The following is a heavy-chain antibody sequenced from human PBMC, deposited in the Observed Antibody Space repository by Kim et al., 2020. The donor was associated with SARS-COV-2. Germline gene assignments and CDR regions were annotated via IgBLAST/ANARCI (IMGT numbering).Heavy chain of an antibody. CDR2: INTNTGNP. D-gene: IGHD6-13*01. Sequence: ASVKVSCKASGYTFTTYAMNWVRQAPGQGLEWMGWINTNTGNPTYAQGFTGRFVFSLDTSVSTAYLQISSLKAEDTAVYYCARDQQPSRFYYYYGMDVWGQGTTVTASS. V-gene: IGHV7-4-1*02. J-gene: IGHJ6*02. CDR3: ARDQQPSRFYYYYGMDV. CDR1: GYTFTTYA.